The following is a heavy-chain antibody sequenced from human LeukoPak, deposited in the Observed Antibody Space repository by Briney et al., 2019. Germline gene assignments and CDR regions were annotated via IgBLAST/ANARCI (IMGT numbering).Heavy chain of an antibody. Sequence: PGGSLRLSCAASGFTFSSYVMHWVRQAPGKGLEWVAIISYDGSNEYYADSVKGRFTISRDNSKNTLYLQMSSLRAEDTAVYYCAKESVWFGESNPFDYWGQGILVTVSS. D-gene: IGHD3-10*01. CDR1: GFTFSSYV. CDR2: ISYDGSNE. V-gene: IGHV3-30*04. CDR3: AKESVWFGESNPFDY. J-gene: IGHJ4*02.